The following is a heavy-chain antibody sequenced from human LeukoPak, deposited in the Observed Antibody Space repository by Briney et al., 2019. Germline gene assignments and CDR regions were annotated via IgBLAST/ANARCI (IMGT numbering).Heavy chain of an antibody. CDR1: GFTFSDYY. J-gene: IGHJ4*02. D-gene: IGHD5-24*01. V-gene: IGHV3-11*04. CDR2: ISYSSDTI. Sequence: GGSLRFSCAASGFTFSDYYMSWIRQAPGKGLEWVSYISYSSDTIYYADFAKGRFTMSRDNARNSLFLQMDSLRAEDTSLYYCARATRNGYDYWGQGTLVTVSS. CDR3: ARATRNGYDY.